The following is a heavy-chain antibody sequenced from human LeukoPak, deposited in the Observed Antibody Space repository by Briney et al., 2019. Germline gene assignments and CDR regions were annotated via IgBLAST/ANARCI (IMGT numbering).Heavy chain of an antibody. CDR3: ARGPQWQVGNYYYYMDV. CDR2: IKQDGSEK. CDR1: GFTFSSYW. V-gene: IGHV3-7*01. D-gene: IGHD5-24*01. Sequence: GGSLRLSCAASGFTFSSYWMSWVRQAPGKGLEWVANIKQDGSEKYYVDSVKGRFTISRDNAKNSLYLQINSLRDEDTAVYYCARGPQWQVGNYYYYMDVWGKGTTVTVSS. J-gene: IGHJ6*03.